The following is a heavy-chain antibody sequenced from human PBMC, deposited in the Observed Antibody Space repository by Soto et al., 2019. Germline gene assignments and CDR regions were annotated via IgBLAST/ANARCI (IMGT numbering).Heavy chain of an antibody. CDR3: AKDIFVGFGVVNAS. D-gene: IGHD3-3*01. CDR2: ISYDGSNK. CDR1: GFTFSSYC. Sequence: PGGSLRLSFAASGFTFSSYCMHWVRQSPGKGLEWVAVISYDGSNKYYADSVKGRFTISRDNSKNTLYLQMNSLRAEDTAVYYCAKDIFVGFGVVNASWGQGTLVTVSS. J-gene: IGHJ5*02. V-gene: IGHV3-30*18.